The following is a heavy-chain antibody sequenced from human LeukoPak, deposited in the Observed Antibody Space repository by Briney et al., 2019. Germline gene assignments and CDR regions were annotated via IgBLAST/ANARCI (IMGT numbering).Heavy chain of an antibody. V-gene: IGHV1-2*02. D-gene: IGHD1-26*01. CDR2: INPNSGGT. CDR3: ARVSGQWEPRRDLYYMDV. J-gene: IGHJ6*03. Sequence: ASVKVSCKASGYTFTGYYMHWVRQAPGQGLEWMGWINPNSGGTNYAQKFQGRVTMTRGTSISTAYMELSRLRSDDTAVYYCARVSGQWEPRRDLYYMDVWGKGTTVTVSS. CDR1: GYTFTGYY.